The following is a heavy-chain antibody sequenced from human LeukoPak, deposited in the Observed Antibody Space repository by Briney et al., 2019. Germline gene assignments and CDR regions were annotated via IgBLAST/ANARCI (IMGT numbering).Heavy chain of an antibody. Sequence: SETLSLTCTVSGGSISSGGYYWSWIRQHPGKGLEWIGYIYYSGSTYYNPSLKSRVTISVDTSKNQFPLKLSSVTAADTAVYYCAREGIVVVPAAPHWFDPWGQGTLVTVSS. CDR1: GGSISSGGYY. CDR2: IYYSGST. CDR3: AREGIVVVPAAPHWFDP. V-gene: IGHV4-31*03. J-gene: IGHJ5*02. D-gene: IGHD2-2*01.